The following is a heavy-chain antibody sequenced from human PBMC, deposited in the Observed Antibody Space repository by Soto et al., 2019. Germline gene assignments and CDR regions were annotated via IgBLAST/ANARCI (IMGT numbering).Heavy chain of an antibody. D-gene: IGHD3-22*01. Sequence: PSETLSLTCTVSADSISSYYWSWIRQPAGKGLEWIGRIYTSGNTQYNPSLWSRVTVSVDTSKNQLSLKLRSVTAADTAVYFCAGDKGYYYDGMDVWGQGTTVTVSS. J-gene: IGHJ6*02. V-gene: IGHV4-4*07. CDR2: IYTSGNT. CDR3: AGDKGYYYDGMDV. CDR1: ADSISSYY.